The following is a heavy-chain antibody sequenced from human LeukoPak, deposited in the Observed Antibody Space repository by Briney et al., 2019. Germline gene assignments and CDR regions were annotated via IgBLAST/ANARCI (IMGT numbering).Heavy chain of an antibody. CDR2: FDPEDGET. CDR1: GYTLTELS. D-gene: IGHD5-24*01. Sequence: ASVKVSCKVAGYTLTELSMHWVRQAPGKGLEWMGGFDPEDGETIYAQKFQGRVTMTEDTSTDTAYMELSSLRSEDTAVYYCATEYPSEMATIPSARYFDYWGQGTLVTVSS. J-gene: IGHJ4*02. V-gene: IGHV1-24*01. CDR3: ATEYPSEMATIPSARYFDY.